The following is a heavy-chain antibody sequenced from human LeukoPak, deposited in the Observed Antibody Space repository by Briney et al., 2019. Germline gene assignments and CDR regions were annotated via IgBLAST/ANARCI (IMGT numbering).Heavy chain of an antibody. CDR1: SGSFSGYY. CDR2: INHSGST. CDR3: ARSNIMITFGGVIVEDYFDY. Sequence: PSETLSLTCAIYSGSFSGYYWSWIRQPPGKGLEWIGEINHSGSTNYNPSLKSRVTISVDTSKNQFSLKLSSVTAADTAVYYCARSNIMITFGGVIVEDYFDYWGQGTLVTVSS. D-gene: IGHD3-16*02. J-gene: IGHJ4*02. V-gene: IGHV4-34*01.